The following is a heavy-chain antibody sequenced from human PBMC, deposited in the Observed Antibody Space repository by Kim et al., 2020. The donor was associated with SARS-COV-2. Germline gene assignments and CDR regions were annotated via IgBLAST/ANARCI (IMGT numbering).Heavy chain of an antibody. Sequence: GGSLRLSCAASGFTFSSYAMHWVRQAPGKGLEWVALISYDGSNKYYADSVKGRFTISRDNSKNTLYLQMNSLRAEDTAVYYCARDREGSSWTFYYYYYG. V-gene: IGHV3-30-3*01. CDR3: ARDREGSSWTFYYYYYG. CDR1: GFTFSSYA. CDR2: ISYDGSNK. D-gene: IGHD6-13*01. J-gene: IGHJ6*01.